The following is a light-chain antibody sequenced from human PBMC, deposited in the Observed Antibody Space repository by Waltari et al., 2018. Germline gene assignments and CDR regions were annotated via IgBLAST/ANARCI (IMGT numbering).Light chain of an antibody. CDR1: QSLVYSDGNIY. V-gene: IGKV2-30*01. CDR3: MQRLEFPYT. CDR2: KVS. J-gene: IGKJ2*01. Sequence: DVVMTQSPLSLPVTLGQPASISCRSSQSLVYSDGNIYLNWFQQRPGQSPRRLIYKVSRRASRVPDRFSGTGSGSNFSLEISRVEAEDVGIYYCMQRLEFPYTFGQGTRLDMK.